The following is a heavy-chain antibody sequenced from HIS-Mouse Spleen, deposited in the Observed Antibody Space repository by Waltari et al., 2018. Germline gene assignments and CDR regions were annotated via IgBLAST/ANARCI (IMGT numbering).Heavy chain of an antibody. Sequence: QVQLVQSGAEVKKPGASVKVSCKASGYTFTGYYMHWVRQAPGQGLEWMGWINPNSGGTNYAQKFQGRVTRTRDTSISTAYMELSRLRSDDTAVYYCARKTYYYDSSGYPPYFDYWGQGTLVTVSS. CDR1: GYTFTGYY. V-gene: IGHV1-2*02. J-gene: IGHJ4*02. CDR3: ARKTYYYDSSGYPPYFDY. D-gene: IGHD3-22*01. CDR2: INPNSGGT.